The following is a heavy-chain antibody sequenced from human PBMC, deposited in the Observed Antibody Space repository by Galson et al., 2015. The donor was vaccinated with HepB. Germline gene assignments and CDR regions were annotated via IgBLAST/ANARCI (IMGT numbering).Heavy chain of an antibody. CDR1: GFTFSSYW. Sequence: SLRLSCAASGFTFSSYWMSWVRQAPGKGLEWLANVDKYGIDKYYVDSVKDRFTNSRDNAKNSIYLQMDSLRGEDTAVYYCAALDTAKPQASGFWGRGTRVSVSS. J-gene: IGHJ4*02. D-gene: IGHD5-18*01. V-gene: IGHV3-7*03. CDR3: AALDTAKPQASGF. CDR2: VDKYGIDK.